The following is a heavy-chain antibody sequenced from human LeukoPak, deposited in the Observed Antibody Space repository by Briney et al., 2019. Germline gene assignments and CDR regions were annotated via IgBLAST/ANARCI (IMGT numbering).Heavy chain of an antibody. Sequence: PGGSLRLSCTASGFTFSNAWMSWVRQAPGKGLEWVSAISGSGGSTYYADSVKGRFTISRDNSKNTLYLQMNSLRAEDTAVYYCVKEVAVAASFPDYWGQGTLVTVSS. CDR1: GFTFSNAW. CDR2: ISGSGGST. V-gene: IGHV3-23*01. CDR3: VKEVAVAASFPDY. J-gene: IGHJ4*02. D-gene: IGHD6-19*01.